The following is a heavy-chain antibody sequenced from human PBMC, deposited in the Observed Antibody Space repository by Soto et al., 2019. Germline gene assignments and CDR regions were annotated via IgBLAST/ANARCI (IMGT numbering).Heavy chain of an antibody. Sequence: HPGGSLRLSCAASGFTFSNYWMHWVRQVPGEGLVWVSSINNDGSRTWYADSVRVRIAMSRDNARNLVYLQMNSLRAEDTAVYYCARVAPYYYGSGSYYFDYWGQGTLVTVSS. CDR3: ARVAPYYYGSGSYYFDY. CDR2: INNDGSRT. D-gene: IGHD3-10*01. V-gene: IGHV3-74*01. CDR1: GFTFSNYW. J-gene: IGHJ4*02.